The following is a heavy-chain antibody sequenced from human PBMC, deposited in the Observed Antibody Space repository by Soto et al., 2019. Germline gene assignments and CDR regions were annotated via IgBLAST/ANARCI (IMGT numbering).Heavy chain of an antibody. CDR2: INPSGGST. Sequence: ASVKVSCKASGYTFTSSYMPWVRQAPGQGLEWMGIINPSGGSTSYAQKFQGRVTMTRDTSTLTVYIELSNLRSEDTAVYYCATVGGDQYRGRYYSYYYCMDVWGQGTTVTVSS. CDR3: ATVGGDQYRGRYYSYYYCMDV. J-gene: IGHJ6*02. CDR1: GYTFTSSY. V-gene: IGHV1-46*01. D-gene: IGHD5-12*01.